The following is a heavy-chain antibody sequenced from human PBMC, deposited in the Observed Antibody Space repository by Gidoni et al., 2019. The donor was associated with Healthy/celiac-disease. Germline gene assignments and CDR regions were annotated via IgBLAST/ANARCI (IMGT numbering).Heavy chain of an antibody. D-gene: IGHD3-10*01. V-gene: IGHV4-30-2*01. Sequence: QLQLQESGSGLVKPSQTLSLTCAVSGGSISSGGYSWGWIRQPPGKGLEWIGYIYHSGSAYYNPSLKSRVTISVDRSKNQFSLKLSSVTAADTAVYYCASYGSGSYYKDVWGKGTTVTVSS. CDR1: GGSISSGGYS. CDR2: IYHSGSA. J-gene: IGHJ6*04. CDR3: ASYGSGSYYKDV.